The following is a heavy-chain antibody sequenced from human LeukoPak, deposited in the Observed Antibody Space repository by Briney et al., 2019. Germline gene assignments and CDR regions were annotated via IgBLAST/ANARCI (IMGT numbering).Heavy chain of an antibody. CDR3: VKNFWSDKYYYYYMDV. Sequence: GGSLRLSCAASGFTFSSYAMHWVRQAPGKGLEWVAVISYDGSNKYYADSVKGRFTISRDNSKNTLYVQMNSLRAEDTAVYYCVKNFWSDKYYYYYMDVWGKGTTVTVSS. V-gene: IGHV3-30-3*02. CDR1: GFTFSSYA. D-gene: IGHD3-3*01. CDR2: ISYDGSNK. J-gene: IGHJ6*03.